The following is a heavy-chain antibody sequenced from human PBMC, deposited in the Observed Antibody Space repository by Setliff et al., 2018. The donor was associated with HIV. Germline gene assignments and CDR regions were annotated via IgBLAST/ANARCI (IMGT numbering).Heavy chain of an antibody. CDR2: INHSGST. V-gene: IGHV4-34*01. CDR3: ARGRMATVLIRNWIDP. Sequence: ASETLSLTCAVYGGSLSGYYWTWIRQPPGKGLEWIGEINHSGSTNYNPSLKSRVTISIDTSKNQFSLKLSSVTAADTAMYYCARGRMATVLIRNWIDPWGQGSLVTVSS. D-gene: IGHD4-4*01. CDR1: GGSLSGYY. J-gene: IGHJ5*02.